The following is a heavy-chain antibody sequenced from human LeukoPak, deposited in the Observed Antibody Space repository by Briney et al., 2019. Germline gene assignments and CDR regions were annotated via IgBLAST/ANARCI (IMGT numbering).Heavy chain of an antibody. D-gene: IGHD4-17*01. Sequence: SETLSLTCAASDGSTTNYVWSLGRQPPGKGLEIIGHFHYSGTAKYSPSHRRQVTISIDTSKEHFFLKLKSVTAADTAVYLCARGCGDFRVEGPYFHSWGRGTVVTVSS. CDR2: FHYSGTA. J-gene: IGHJ4*02. CDR1: DGSTTNYV. V-gene: IGHV4-59*01. CDR3: ARGCGDFRVEGPYFHS.